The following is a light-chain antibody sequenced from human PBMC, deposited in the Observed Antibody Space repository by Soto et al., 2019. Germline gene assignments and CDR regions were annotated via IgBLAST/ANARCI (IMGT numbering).Light chain of an antibody. CDR1: SRDVGGFHY. CDR3: SSYSSSGALI. CDR2: EVT. Sequence: QSALTQPASVSGSLGQSITISCSGTSRDVGGFHYVSWYQQHPGIAPKVLIYEVTNRPSGVSYRFSASKSGNTASLTISGLHAEDEADYYCSSYSSSGALIFGGGTKLTVL. J-gene: IGLJ2*01. V-gene: IGLV2-14*01.